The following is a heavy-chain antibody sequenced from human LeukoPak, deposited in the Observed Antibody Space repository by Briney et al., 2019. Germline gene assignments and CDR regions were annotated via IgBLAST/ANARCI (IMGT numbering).Heavy chain of an antibody. V-gene: IGHV4-39*01. Sequence: SETLSLTCTVSGGSISSSSYYWGWIRQPPGKGLEWIGSIYYSGSTYYNPSLKSRVTISVDTSKNQFSLKLSSVTAADTAVCYCASTDRIKDAFDIWGQGTMVTVSS. J-gene: IGHJ3*02. CDR1: GGSISSSSYY. CDR3: ASTDRIKDAFDI. CDR2: IYYSGST. D-gene: IGHD1-14*01.